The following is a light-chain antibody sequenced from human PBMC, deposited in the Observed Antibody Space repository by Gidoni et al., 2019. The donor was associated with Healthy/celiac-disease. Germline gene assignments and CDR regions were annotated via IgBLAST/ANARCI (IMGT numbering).Light chain of an antibody. J-gene: IGLJ1*01. CDR2: DVS. V-gene: IGLV2-14*01. CDR1: SSDVGGYNY. Sequence: QSALTQPASVSGSPGQSITISCTGTSSDVGGYNYVSWDQQHTGKAPKLMIYDVSNRPSGVSNRFSGSKSGNTASLTISGLQAEDEADYYCNSYTSSSTRVFGTGTKVTVL. CDR3: NSYTSSSTRV.